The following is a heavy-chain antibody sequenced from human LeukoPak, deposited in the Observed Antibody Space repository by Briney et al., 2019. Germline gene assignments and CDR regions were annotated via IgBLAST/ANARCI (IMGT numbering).Heavy chain of an antibody. CDR1: GFTFDDYA. D-gene: IGHD2-2*01. CDR2: ISGDGGST. V-gene: IGHV3-43*02. CDR3: AKDIGRYCSSTSGYHDHPVAY. Sequence: PGGSLRLSCAASGFTFDDYAMHWVRQAPGKGVEWVSLISGDGGSTYYADSVKGRFTISRDNSKHSLYLQMNSLRTEDTALYYCAKDIGRYCSSTSGYHDHPVAYWGQGTLVTVSS. J-gene: IGHJ4*02.